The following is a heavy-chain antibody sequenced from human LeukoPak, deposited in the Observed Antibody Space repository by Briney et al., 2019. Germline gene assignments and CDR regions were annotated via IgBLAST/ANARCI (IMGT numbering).Heavy chain of an antibody. Sequence: SETLSLTCTVSGVSITTYYWSWIRQPPGKGLEWIGYIYHSGSTNYNPSLKSRVTISVDTSKNQFSLKLSSVTAADTAVYYCARVRYSYGSRTFDYWGQGTLVTVSS. V-gene: IGHV4-59*13. CDR1: GVSITTYY. D-gene: IGHD5-18*01. CDR3: ARVRYSYGSRTFDY. CDR2: IYHSGST. J-gene: IGHJ4*02.